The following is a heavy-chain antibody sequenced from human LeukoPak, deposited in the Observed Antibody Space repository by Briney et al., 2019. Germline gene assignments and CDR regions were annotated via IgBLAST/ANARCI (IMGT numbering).Heavy chain of an antibody. CDR1: GGSISSYY. CDR2: IYYSGST. CDR3: AGSGYSYGPFDY. Sequence: PSETLSLTCTVSGGSISSYYWSWIRQPPGKGLERIGYIYYSGSTNYNPSLKSRVTISVDTSKNQFSLKLSSVTAADTAVYYCAGSGYSYGPFDYWGQGTLVTVSS. D-gene: IGHD5-18*01. V-gene: IGHV4-59*01. J-gene: IGHJ4*02.